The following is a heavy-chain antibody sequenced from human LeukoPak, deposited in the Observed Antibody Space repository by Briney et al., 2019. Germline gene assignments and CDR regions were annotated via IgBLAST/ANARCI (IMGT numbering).Heavy chain of an antibody. CDR2: IYDSGST. J-gene: IGHJ4*02. CDR3: QSRFLEWLLDY. D-gene: IGHD3-3*01. CDR1: GVSISSNNYF. V-gene: IGHV4-39*01. Sequence: SETLSLTCTVSGVSISSNNYFWGWIRQPPGKGLEWIGSIYDSGSTYYNPSLKSRVTISVDTSKNQFSLKLNSVTAADTAMYYCQSRFLEWLLDYWGQGTLVTVSS.